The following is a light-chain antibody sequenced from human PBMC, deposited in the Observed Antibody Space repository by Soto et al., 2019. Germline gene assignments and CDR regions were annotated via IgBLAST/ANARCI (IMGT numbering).Light chain of an antibody. CDR1: NSDVGGYNY. J-gene: IGLJ1*01. V-gene: IGLV2-14*03. CDR2: DVF. Sequence: QSALTQDASVSGSPGQSITISCTGTNSDVGGYNYVSWYQQHPGKAPKLMIYDVFTRPSGVSNRFSGSKSGNTASLTISALQAEDEADYYCTSWTSTSTYVFGSGTKVTV. CDR3: TSWTSTSTYV.